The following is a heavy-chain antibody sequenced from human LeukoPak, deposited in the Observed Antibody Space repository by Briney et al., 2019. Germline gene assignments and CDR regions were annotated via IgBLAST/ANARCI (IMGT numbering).Heavy chain of an antibody. CDR2: ISSSSSYI. D-gene: IGHD6-6*01. CDR1: GFTFSSYS. CDR3: ASPRAYSISSFDY. J-gene: IGHJ4*02. Sequence: GGSLRLSCAASGFTFSSYSMNRVRQAPGKGLEWVSSISSSSSYIYYADSVKGRFTISRDNAKNSLYLQMNSLRAEDTAAYYCASPRAYSISSFDYWGQGTLVTVSS. V-gene: IGHV3-21*01.